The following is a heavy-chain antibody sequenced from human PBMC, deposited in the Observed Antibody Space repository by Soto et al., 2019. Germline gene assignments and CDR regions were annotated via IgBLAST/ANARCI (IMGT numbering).Heavy chain of an antibody. Sequence: ASVRVSCKASGYTFTNYYVQWVRQAPGQGLEWMGVIHPDGGHTTYSQKFQDRVTMTRDTFTSTIYMELSSLRSEDTAVYYCARGDNDYWGQGTLVTVSS. J-gene: IGHJ4*02. CDR1: GYTFTNYY. V-gene: IGHV1-46*01. CDR3: ARGDNDY. CDR2: IHPDGGHT.